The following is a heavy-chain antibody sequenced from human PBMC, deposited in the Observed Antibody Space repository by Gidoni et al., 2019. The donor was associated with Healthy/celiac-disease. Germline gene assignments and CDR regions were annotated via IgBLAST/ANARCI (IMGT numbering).Heavy chain of an antibody. CDR2: ISYDGSNK. CDR1: GFTFSSYA. Sequence: QVQLVEFGGGVVQPGRYLRLSCSASGFTFSSYAMHWVRQAPGKGLEWVAVISYDGSNKYYADSVKGRFTISRDNSKNTLYLQMNSLRAEDTAVYYCARESDYVLDYWGQGTLVTVSS. V-gene: IGHV3-30-3*01. CDR3: ARESDYVLDY. D-gene: IGHD4-17*01. J-gene: IGHJ4*02.